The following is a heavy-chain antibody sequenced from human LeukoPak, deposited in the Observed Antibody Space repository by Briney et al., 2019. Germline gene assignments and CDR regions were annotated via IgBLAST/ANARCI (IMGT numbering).Heavy chain of an antibody. CDR3: TRSDAGSIRLDR. J-gene: IGHJ5*02. CDR1: GFIFGDFA. CDR2: IRNKAYGGTP. D-gene: IGHD2/OR15-2a*01. Sequence: PGGSLSLSCTASGFIFGDFAMTWVRQAPGKGREWVGFIRNKAYGGTPEYAASVKGGFTISRDDSKNIAYLQMNSLRIEDTGVYSCTRSDAGSIRLDRWGQGTLVTVSS. V-gene: IGHV3-49*04.